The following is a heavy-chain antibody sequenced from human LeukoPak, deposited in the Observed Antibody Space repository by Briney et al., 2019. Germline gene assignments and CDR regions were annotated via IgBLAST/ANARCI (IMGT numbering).Heavy chain of an antibody. CDR3: ARNLVATSTYYFDY. Sequence: SETLSLTCAVSGGSISSGGYSWSWIRQPPGRGLGGMGYIYHSGSTYYNPSLKSRVTISVDRSKNQFSLKLSSVTAADTAVYYCARNLVATSTYYFDYWGQGTLVTVSS. V-gene: IGHV4-30-2*01. CDR1: GGSISSGGYS. J-gene: IGHJ4*02. D-gene: IGHD5-12*01. CDR2: IYHSGST.